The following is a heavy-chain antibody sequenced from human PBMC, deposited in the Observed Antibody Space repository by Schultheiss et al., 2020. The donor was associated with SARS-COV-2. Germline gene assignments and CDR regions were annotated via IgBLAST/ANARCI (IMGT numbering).Heavy chain of an antibody. V-gene: IGHV1-18*01. D-gene: IGHD6-13*01. CDR3: ARASSSYNWFDP. J-gene: IGHJ5*02. CDR2: ISAYNGNT. CDR1: GYTFTSYG. Sequence: GESLKISCKASGYTFTSYGISWVRQAPGQGLEWMGWISAYNGNTNYAQKLQGRVTMTTDTSTSTAYMELRSLRSDDTAVYYCARASSSYNWFDPWGQGTLVTVSS.